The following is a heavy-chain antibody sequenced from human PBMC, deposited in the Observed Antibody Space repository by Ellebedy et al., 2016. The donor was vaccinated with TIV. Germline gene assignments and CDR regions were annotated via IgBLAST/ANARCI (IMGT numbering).Heavy chain of an antibody. CDR3: ARLPPFYGDYIGHYFDF. CDR2: IYYDGSNK. V-gene: IGHV3-33*01. Sequence: GGSLRLSCAASGFTFSNYGMSWVRQAPGKGLEWVALIYYDGSNKYYADSVKGRFTISRDNSKNTLSLELSRLRPEDTAVYYCARLPPFYGDYIGHYFDFWGQGALVTVSS. J-gene: IGHJ4*02. CDR1: GFTFSNYG. D-gene: IGHD4-17*01.